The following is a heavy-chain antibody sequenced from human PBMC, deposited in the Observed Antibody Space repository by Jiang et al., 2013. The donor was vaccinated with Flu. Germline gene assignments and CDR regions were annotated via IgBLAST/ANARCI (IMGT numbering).Heavy chain of an antibody. Sequence: KGLEWIGYIYHSGSTYYNPSLKSRVTISVDRSKNQFSLKLSSVTAADTAVYYCARDIYGPWGQGTLVTVSS. CDR2: IYHSGST. J-gene: IGHJ5*02. CDR3: ARDIYGP. D-gene: IGHD2/OR15-2a*01. V-gene: IGHV4-30-2*01.